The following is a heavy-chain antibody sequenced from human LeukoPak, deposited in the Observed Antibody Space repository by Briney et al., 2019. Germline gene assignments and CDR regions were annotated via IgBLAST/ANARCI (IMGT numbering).Heavy chain of an antibody. CDR1: GYTFTSYT. Sequence: ASVKVSCKVPGYTFTSYTMHWVRQAPGQRLEWMGWINAGNGNTKYSQKFQGRVTITRDTSASTAYMELSSLRSEDTAVYYCARTSCSSTSCYFGWFDPWGQGTLVTVSS. J-gene: IGHJ5*02. CDR2: INAGNGNT. CDR3: ARTSCSSTSCYFGWFDP. V-gene: IGHV1-3*01. D-gene: IGHD2-2*01.